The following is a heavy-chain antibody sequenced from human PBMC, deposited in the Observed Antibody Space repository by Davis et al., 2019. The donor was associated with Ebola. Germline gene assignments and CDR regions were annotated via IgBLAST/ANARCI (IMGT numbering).Heavy chain of an antibody. Sequence: ASVKVSCKASGYTFTSYYMHWVRQAPGQGLEWMGIINPSGGSTSYAQKFQGRVTMTRDTSTSTVYMELSSLRSEDTAVYYCARGSTVVTLRGVWFDPWGQGTLVTVSS. D-gene: IGHD4-23*01. J-gene: IGHJ5*02. CDR3: ARGSTVVTLRGVWFDP. CDR2: INPSGGST. CDR1: GYTFTSYY. V-gene: IGHV1-46*01.